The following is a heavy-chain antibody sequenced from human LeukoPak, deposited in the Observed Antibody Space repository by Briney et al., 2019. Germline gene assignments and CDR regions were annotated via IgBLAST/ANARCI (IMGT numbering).Heavy chain of an antibody. Sequence: PSETLSLTCAVYGGSFSGYYWSWIRQPPGKGLEWIGEINHSGSTNYNPSLKSRVTISVDTSKNQFSLKLSSVTAADTAVYYCARDKPGMVRGAQTWGQGTLVTVSS. V-gene: IGHV4-34*01. CDR1: GGSFSGYY. D-gene: IGHD3-10*01. J-gene: IGHJ5*02. CDR2: INHSGST. CDR3: ARDKPGMVRGAQT.